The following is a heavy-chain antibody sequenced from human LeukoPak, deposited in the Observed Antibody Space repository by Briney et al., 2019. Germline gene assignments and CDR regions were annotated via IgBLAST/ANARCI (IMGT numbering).Heavy chain of an antibody. V-gene: IGHV3-23*01. CDR3: AKSRSSSSTSCYNY. D-gene: IGHD2-2*02. J-gene: IGHJ4*02. CDR2: ISGSGAST. CDR1: GFPFSSYA. Sequence: PGGSLRPSCAASGFPFSSYAMNWVRQAPGKGLEWVSAISGSGASTYYADSVKDRFTLSRDDSKNTLYLQMNSLRAEDTAVYYCAKSRSSSSTSCYNYWGQGTLVTVSS.